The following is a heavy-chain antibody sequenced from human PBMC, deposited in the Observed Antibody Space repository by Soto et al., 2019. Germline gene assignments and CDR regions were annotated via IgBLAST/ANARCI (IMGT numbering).Heavy chain of an antibody. Sequence: QVQLVQSGGEVKKPGASVTVSCKTYGYTFTTYGINWVRQAPGQGLEWMGWISPYNGNTKYAQSLQGRVTMTTDTSTSTAYMELRSLRSDDTAVYYCARVPTPTHGDSDKNNWFAPWGQGTLVTVSS. CDR2: ISPYNGNT. D-gene: IGHD3-9*01. CDR3: ARVPTPTHGDSDKNNWFAP. V-gene: IGHV1-18*04. J-gene: IGHJ5*02. CDR1: GYTFTTYG.